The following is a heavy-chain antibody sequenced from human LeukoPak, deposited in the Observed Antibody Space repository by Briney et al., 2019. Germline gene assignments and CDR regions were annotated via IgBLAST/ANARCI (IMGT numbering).Heavy chain of an antibody. Sequence: SETLSLTCAVYGGSFSGYYWSWIRQPPGKGLEWIGEINHSGSTNYNPSLKSRVTISVDTSKNQFSLKLSSVTAADTAVYYCARASGCSGGSCPRYCYYYGMDVWGQGTTVTVSS. D-gene: IGHD2-15*01. CDR3: ARASGCSGGSCPRYCYYYGMDV. J-gene: IGHJ6*02. CDR2: INHSGST. CDR1: GGSFSGYY. V-gene: IGHV4-34*01.